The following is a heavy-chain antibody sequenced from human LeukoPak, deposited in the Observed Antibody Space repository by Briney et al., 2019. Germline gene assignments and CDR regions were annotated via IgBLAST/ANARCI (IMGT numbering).Heavy chain of an antibody. D-gene: IGHD2-2*02. CDR2: INSDGTIT. J-gene: IGHJ4*02. CDR3: ARGTALQDY. CDR1: GFTFSPYW. Sequence: HPGGSLRLSCAASGFTFSPYWMHWVRQVPGKGLAWVSDINSDGTITHYADSVKGRFTVSRDNAQDTLYLQMNSLRAEDTAVYYCARGTALQDYWGQGTLVTVSS. V-gene: IGHV3-74*01.